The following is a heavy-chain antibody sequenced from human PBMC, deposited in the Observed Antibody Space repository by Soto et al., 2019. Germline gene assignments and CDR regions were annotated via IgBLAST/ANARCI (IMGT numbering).Heavy chain of an antibody. D-gene: IGHD3-9*01. CDR3: ARVRGLYDILTGHDYFDY. V-gene: IGHV4-34*01. Sequence: SETLSLTCAVYGGSFSGYYWSWIRQPPGKGLEWIGEINHSGSTNYNPSLKSRVTISVDTSKNQFSLKLSSVTAADTAVYYSARVRGLYDILTGHDYFDYWGQGTLVTVSS. CDR2: INHSGST. J-gene: IGHJ4*02. CDR1: GGSFSGYY.